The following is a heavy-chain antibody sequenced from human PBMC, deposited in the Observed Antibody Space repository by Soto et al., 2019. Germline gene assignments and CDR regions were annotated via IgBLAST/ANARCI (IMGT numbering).Heavy chain of an antibody. D-gene: IGHD2-15*01. CDR3: VVVVVAATTLWRSPFDY. J-gene: IGHJ4*02. Sequence: QLQLQESGPGLVKPSETLSLTCTVSGGSISSSSYYWGWIRQPPGKGLEWIGSISYSGSTYYNPSLKSRATISVDTSKNQFSLKLSSVTAADTAVYYCVVVVVAATTLWRSPFDYWGQGTLVTVSS. CDR2: ISYSGST. CDR1: GGSISSSSYY. V-gene: IGHV4-39*01.